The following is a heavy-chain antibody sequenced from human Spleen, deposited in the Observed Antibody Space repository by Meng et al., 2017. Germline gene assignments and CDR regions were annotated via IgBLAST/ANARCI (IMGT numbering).Heavy chain of an antibody. CDR1: GFTFSSYW. CDR2: VNTDESNR. Sequence: EVQLVESGGGLVQPGESLRLSCAASGFTFSSYWMHWVRQAPGKGLMWVSRVNTDESNRDYADSVRGRFTISRDNAKSTLYLQMNSLKTEDTAVYFCARSIAVAGPWGQGALVTVSS. V-gene: IGHV3-74*01. D-gene: IGHD6-19*01. CDR3: ARSIAVAGP. J-gene: IGHJ5*02.